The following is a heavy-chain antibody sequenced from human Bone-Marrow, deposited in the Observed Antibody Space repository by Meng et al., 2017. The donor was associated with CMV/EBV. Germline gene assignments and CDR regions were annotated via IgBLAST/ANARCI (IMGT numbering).Heavy chain of an antibody. CDR3: ASVGVSGGWFDP. D-gene: IGHD2-21*01. J-gene: IGHJ5*02. CDR1: GGTFSSYA. Sequence: SVKVSCKASGGTFSSYAISWVRQAPGQGLEWMGGIIPILGIANYAQKFQGRVTITADKSTSTAYMELSSLRSEDTAVYYWASVGVSGGWFDPWGQGTLVTVSS. CDR2: IIPILGIA. V-gene: IGHV1-69*10.